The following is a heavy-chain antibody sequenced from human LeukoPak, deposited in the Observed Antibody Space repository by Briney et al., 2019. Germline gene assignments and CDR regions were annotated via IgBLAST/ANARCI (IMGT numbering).Heavy chain of an antibody. V-gene: IGHV3-30*03. CDR3: ARGRGNVLRYLDWFTL. J-gene: IGHJ5*02. D-gene: IGHD3-9*01. CDR1: GFTFTSYG. CDR2: IPYDGNNY. Sequence: RGSLRLSCAASGFTFTSYGMHWVRQAPGKGLEWVAIIPYDGNNYYYADSVKGRVTISRDKSKKTVYLQMDSLRVEDTAVYYCARGRGNVLRYLDWFTLWGRGALVTVSS.